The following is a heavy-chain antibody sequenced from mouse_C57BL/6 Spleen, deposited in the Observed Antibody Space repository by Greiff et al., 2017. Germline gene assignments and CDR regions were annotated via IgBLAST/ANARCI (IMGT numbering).Heavy chain of an antibody. CDR1: GYTFTSYW. CDR3: ARRAGYGRSLGWFAY. V-gene: IGHV1-50*01. Sequence: VQLQQPGAELVKPGASVKLSCKASGYTFTSYWMQWVKQRPGQGLEWIGEIDPSDSYTNYNQKFKGKATLTVDTSSSTAYMQLSSLTSEDSAVYYCARRAGYGRSLGWFAYWGQGTLVTVSA. J-gene: IGHJ3*01. CDR2: IDPSDSYT. D-gene: IGHD2-2*01.